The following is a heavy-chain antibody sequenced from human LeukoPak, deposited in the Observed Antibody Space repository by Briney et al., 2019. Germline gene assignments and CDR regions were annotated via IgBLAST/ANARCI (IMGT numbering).Heavy chain of an antibody. Sequence: GGSLRLSCVVSGFTFSSYSINWVRQAPGKGLEWVSYISTTGTTMYYADSVKGRFTISRDNAKNSLYLQMNSLRDKDTAVYYCARVSVVAAIDYWGQGTLVTVSS. V-gene: IGHV3-48*02. CDR3: ARVSVVAAIDY. CDR1: GFTFSSYS. D-gene: IGHD2-15*01. CDR2: ISTTGTTM. J-gene: IGHJ4*02.